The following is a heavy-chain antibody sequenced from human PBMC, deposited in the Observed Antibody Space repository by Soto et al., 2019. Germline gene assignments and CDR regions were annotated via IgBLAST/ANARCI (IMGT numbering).Heavy chain of an antibody. CDR2: IHYSGTT. CDR3: ARYNSYAIDY. D-gene: IGHD2-8*01. V-gene: IGHV4-59*01. J-gene: IGHJ4*02. CDR1: GTSISSSY. Sequence: WETLSLTCTVSGTSISSSYWSWIRQPPGKGLEWIANIHYSGTTNYNPSLASRVTLSVDTSKNQFSLKMTSVTAADRAMYFCARYNSYAIDYCDRRTLVTVSS.